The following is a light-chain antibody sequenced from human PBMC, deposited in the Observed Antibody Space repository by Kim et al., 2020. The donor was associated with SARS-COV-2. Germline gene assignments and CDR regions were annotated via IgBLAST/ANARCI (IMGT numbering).Light chain of an antibody. CDR1: QSVSSSY. V-gene: IGKV3-20*01. J-gene: IGKJ2*01. Sequence: EIVLTQSPGTLSLSPGERATLSCRASQSVSSSYLAWHQHKPGQAPRLLIYGASSRATGIPDRFSGSGSGTDFTLTISRLVPEDFAVYYCQQFASSPYTFGPGTKLEI. CDR3: QQFASSPYT. CDR2: GAS.